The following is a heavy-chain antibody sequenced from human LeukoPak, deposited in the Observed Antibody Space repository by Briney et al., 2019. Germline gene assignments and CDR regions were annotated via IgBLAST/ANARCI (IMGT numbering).Heavy chain of an antibody. CDR1: GLTFTNYG. V-gene: IGHV3-33*01. Sequence: PWGSLRLSCVASGLTFTNYGLHWVRQAPGQGLEWVAVVWSDGNTKYYADSVKGRFTISRDNSKHTLYLQISSLRAEDTAVYYCAAGLPFYYSNGVWGKGTTVTVSS. D-gene: IGHD3/OR15-3a*01. CDR2: VWSDGNTK. J-gene: IGHJ6*04. CDR3: AAGLPFYYSNGV.